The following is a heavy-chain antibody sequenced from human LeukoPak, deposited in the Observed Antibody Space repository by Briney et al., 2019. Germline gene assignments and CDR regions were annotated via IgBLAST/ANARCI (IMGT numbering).Heavy chain of an antibody. V-gene: IGHV3-66*01. CDR3: ARATDGDYVPY. J-gene: IGHJ4*02. CDR2: IHSGGST. Sequence: PGGSLRLSCAASGFTVSSNPMNWVRQAPGKGLEWVSVIHSGGSTYYADSVKGRFTISRDNAKNSLYLQMNSLRAEDTAVYYCARATDGDYVPYWGQGTLVTVSS. D-gene: IGHD4-17*01. CDR1: GFTVSSNP.